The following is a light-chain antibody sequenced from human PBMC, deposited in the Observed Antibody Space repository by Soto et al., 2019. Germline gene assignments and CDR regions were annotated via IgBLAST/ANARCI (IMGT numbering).Light chain of an antibody. J-gene: IGLJ1*01. CDR3: AAWDDSLNGRYV. V-gene: IGLV1-44*01. CDR1: SSNIGSHS. CDR2: SNN. Sequence: QSVLTQPPSASGTPGQRVTISCSGSSSNIGSHSVNWYQQVPGSAPKLLIYSNNERPSGVPDRFAGSRSGTSASLTISGLQSEDEAAFYCAAWDDSLNGRYVFGTGTKLTVL.